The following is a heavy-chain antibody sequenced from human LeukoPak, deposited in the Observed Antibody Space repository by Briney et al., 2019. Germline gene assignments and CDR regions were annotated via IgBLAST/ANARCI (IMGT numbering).Heavy chain of an antibody. J-gene: IGHJ3*02. V-gene: IGHV4-59*08. CDR2: IHYSGST. D-gene: IGHD1-14*01. CDR3: ARHDHRGGAFDI. CDR1: GGSINSYY. Sequence: PSETLSLTCTVSGGSINSYYWSWIRQPPGKGLEWIGYIHYSGSTNYNPSLKSRVTISVDTSKNQFSLRLNSVTAADTAVYHCARHDHRGGAFDIWGQGTMVTVSS.